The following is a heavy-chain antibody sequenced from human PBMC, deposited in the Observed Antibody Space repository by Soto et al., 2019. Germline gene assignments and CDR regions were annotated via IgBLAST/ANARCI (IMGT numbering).Heavy chain of an antibody. CDR1: GFTFSSYA. V-gene: IGHV3-23*01. D-gene: IGHD6-19*01. CDR2: ISGSGGST. J-gene: IGHJ4*02. CDR3: AKTRSGWCSAFDF. Sequence: EVQLLESGGGLVQPGGSLRLSCAASGFTFSSYAMSWVRQAPGKGLEWVSAISGSGGSTYYADSVKGRFTISRDNSKNTVYLPVNSLRAEDTAVYYCAKTRSGWCSAFDFWGQGTLVTVSS.